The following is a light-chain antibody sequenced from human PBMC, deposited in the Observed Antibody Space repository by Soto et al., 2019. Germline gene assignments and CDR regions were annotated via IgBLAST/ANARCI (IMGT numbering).Light chain of an antibody. V-gene: IGKV1-5*03. CDR2: KAS. Sequence: DIQMTQSPSTLSASVGDRVTITCRASQSISSWLAWYQQKPGKAPKLLIYKASSLESGVPSRFSGSGSGTEFTHTISSLQPDDFATYYCQQYNSPGVTFGQGTKLEIK. CDR1: QSISSW. CDR3: QQYNSPGVT. J-gene: IGKJ2*01.